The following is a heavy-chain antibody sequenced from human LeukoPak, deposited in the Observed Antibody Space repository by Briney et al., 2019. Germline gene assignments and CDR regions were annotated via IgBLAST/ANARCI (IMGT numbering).Heavy chain of an antibody. J-gene: IGHJ6*03. D-gene: IGHD1-26*01. CDR1: GFTFDDYG. CDR2: ISWDGGST. V-gene: IGHV3-43D*03. Sequence: PGGSLRLSCAASGFTFDDYGMHWVRQAPGKGLEWVSLISWDGGSTYYADSVKGRFTISRDNSKNSLYLQMNSLRAEDTALYYCAKDRRGSYYYYYYMDVWGKGTTVTVSS. CDR3: AKDRRGSYYYYYYMDV.